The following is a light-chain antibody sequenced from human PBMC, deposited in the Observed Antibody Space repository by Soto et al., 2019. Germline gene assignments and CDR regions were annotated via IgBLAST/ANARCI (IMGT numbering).Light chain of an antibody. CDR2: GNS. J-gene: IGLJ3*02. CDR1: SSNIGAGYD. CDR3: QSYDSSLSGWV. Sequence: QSVLTQPPSVSGAPGQRVTISCTGSSSNIGAGYDVHWYQQLPGTAPKLLIYGNSNRPSGVPDRFSGSKSGPSASLAITGLKAEDEADYYCQSYDSSLSGWVFGGGTQLTVL. V-gene: IGLV1-40*01.